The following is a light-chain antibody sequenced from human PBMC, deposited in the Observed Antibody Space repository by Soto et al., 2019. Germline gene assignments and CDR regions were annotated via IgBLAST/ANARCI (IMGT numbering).Light chain of an antibody. Sequence: EIVLTQSPATLSLSPGERATLSCRASQNVDSYLTWYQQKPGQAPRLRIYDVSKRATGIPVRFSGSGFGTDFTLTISSLAPADFAVYYCQQRCNWPLTFGGGTKVEIK. CDR1: QNVDSY. V-gene: IGKV3-11*01. CDR2: DVS. J-gene: IGKJ4*01. CDR3: QQRCNWPLT.